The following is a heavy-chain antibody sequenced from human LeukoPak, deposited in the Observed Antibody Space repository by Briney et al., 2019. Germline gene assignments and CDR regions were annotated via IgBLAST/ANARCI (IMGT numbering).Heavy chain of an antibody. Sequence: SETLSLTCTVSGGSISSYYWSWIRQPAGKGLEWIGRIYTSGGTNYNPSLKSRVPMSVDASKNQFSLKLSSVTAADTAVYYCASSGSYWGQGTLVTVSS. CDR1: GGSISSYY. CDR2: IYTSGGT. CDR3: ASSGSY. V-gene: IGHV4-4*07. J-gene: IGHJ4*02. D-gene: IGHD3-22*01.